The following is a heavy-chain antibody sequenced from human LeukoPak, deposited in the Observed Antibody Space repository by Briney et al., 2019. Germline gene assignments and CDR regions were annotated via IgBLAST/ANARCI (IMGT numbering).Heavy chain of an antibody. J-gene: IGHJ4*02. CDR2: IYSSGAT. V-gene: IGHV4-4*07. D-gene: IGHD5-24*01. CDR3: ASRGMAPLTYFND. CDR1: GNSMSSAF. Sequence: SETLSLTCRFSGNSMSSAFWTWIRQPAGKGLEWIGRIYSSGATHYNPSLKSRITMSVDTSKNQFSLNLSSVTAADTAVYYCASRGMAPLTYFNDWGRGILVTVSA.